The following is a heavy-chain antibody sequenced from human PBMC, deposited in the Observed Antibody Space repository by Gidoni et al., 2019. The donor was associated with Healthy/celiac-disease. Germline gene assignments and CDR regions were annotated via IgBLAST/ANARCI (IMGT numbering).Heavy chain of an antibody. CDR1: GGSISSYY. D-gene: IGHD3-16*01. V-gene: IGHV4-59*01. Sequence: QVQLQESGPGLVKPSETLSLTCTVSGGSISSYYWSWIRQPPGKGLEWIGYIYYSGSTNYNPSLKSRVTISVDTSKNQFSLKLSSVTAADTAVYYCARGLRGEWGNWFDPWGQGTLVTVSS. J-gene: IGHJ5*02. CDR3: ARGLRGEWGNWFDP. CDR2: IYYSGST.